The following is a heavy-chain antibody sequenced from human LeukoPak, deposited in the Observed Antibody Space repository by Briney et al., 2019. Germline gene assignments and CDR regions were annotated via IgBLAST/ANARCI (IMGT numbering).Heavy chain of an antibody. CDR2: IYHSGST. D-gene: IGHD3-10*01. J-gene: IGHJ3*02. V-gene: IGHV4-30-2*01. CDR1: GGSISSGGYS. CDR3: ARAEQLLWFGESSSGAFDI. Sequence: SQTLSLTCAVSGGSISSGGYSWSWIRQPPGKGLEWIGYIYHSGSTYYNPSLKSRVTISVDRSKNQFSLKLSSVTAADTVVYYCARAEQLLWFGESSSGAFDIWGQGTMVTVSS.